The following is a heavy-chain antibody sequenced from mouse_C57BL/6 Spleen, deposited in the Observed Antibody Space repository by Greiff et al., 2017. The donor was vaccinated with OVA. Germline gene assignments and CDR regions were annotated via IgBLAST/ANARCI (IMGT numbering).Heavy chain of an antibody. CDR1: GYTFTSYW. CDR2: IYPGSGST. Sequence: QVQLQQPGAELVKPGASVKMPCKASGYTFTSYWITWVKQRPGQGLEWIGDIYPGSGSTNYNEKFKSKATLTVDTSSSTAYMQLSSLTSEDSAVYYGAGEGCDYGRYCYFDDWGTGTTVTVSS. J-gene: IGHJ1*03. V-gene: IGHV1-55*01. CDR3: AGEGCDYGRYCYFDD. D-gene: IGHD2-4*01.